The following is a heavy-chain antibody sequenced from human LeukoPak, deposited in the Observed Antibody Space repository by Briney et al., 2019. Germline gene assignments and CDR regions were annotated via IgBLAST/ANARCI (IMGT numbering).Heavy chain of an antibody. CDR1: GFIFSNYW. D-gene: IGHD5-12*01. Sequence: GGSLRLSCTASGFIFSNYWMTWVRQAPGKGLEWVAQINQDGSKEYYIDSVKARFSISRDNARNSLSLQMSSLRAEDTAVYYCVRDGGVSGYDLLDYWGQGTLVTVSS. V-gene: IGHV3-7*01. CDR3: VRDGGVSGYDLLDY. J-gene: IGHJ4*02. CDR2: INQDGSKE.